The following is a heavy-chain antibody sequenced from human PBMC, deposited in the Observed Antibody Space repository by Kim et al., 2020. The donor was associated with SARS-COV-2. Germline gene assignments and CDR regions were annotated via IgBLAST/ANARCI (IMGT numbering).Heavy chain of an antibody. Sequence: SETMSLTCAVYGGSFSGYYWSWIRQPPGKGLEWIGEINHSGSTNYNPSLKSRVTISVDTSKNQFSLKLSSVTAADTAVYYCARVCLIAVAGTLFPYYYYYMAVWGKGTKVTVSS. D-gene: IGHD6-19*01. CDR3: ARVCLIAVAGTLFPYYYYYMAV. CDR1: GGSFSGYY. CDR2: INHSGST. J-gene: IGHJ6*03. V-gene: IGHV4-34*01.